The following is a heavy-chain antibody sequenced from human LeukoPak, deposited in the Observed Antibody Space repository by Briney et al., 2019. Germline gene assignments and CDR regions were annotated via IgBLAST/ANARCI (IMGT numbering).Heavy chain of an antibody. V-gene: IGHV4-39*01. CDR3: ARVGFEMATITDAFDI. J-gene: IGHJ3*02. D-gene: IGHD5-24*01. CDR2: IYYSGST. Sequence: SETLSLTCTVSGGSISSYYWGWIRQPPGKGLEWIGSIYYSGSTYYNPSLKSRVTISVDTSKNQFSLKLSSVTAADTAVYYCARVGFEMATITDAFDIWGQGTMVTVSS. CDR1: GGSISSYY.